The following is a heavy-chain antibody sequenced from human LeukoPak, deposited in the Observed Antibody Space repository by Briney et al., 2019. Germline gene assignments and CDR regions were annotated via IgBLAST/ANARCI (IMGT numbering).Heavy chain of an antibody. CDR1: GFTFSSYG. CDR3: ARDNRYGSGSPKAYDY. Sequence: GGSLRLSCAASGFTFSSYGMHWVRQAPGKGLEWVAFIRYDGSNKYYADSVKGRFTISRDNSKNTLYLQMNSLRAEDTAVYYCARDNRYGSGSPKAYDYWGQGTLVTVSS. CDR2: IRYDGSNK. D-gene: IGHD3-10*01. V-gene: IGHV3-30*02. J-gene: IGHJ4*02.